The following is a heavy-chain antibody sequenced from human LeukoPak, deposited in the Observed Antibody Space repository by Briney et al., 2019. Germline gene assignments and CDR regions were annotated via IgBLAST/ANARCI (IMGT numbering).Heavy chain of an antibody. CDR2: IYPGDSDA. V-gene: IGHV5-51*01. CDR3: ARIPCSSATCHKRFDY. CDR1: GYSFTSYW. D-gene: IGHD2-2*01. Sequence: RGESLKISCKGSGYSFTSYWIGWVRQMPGKGLEWMGIIYPGDSDATYSPSFQGQVTISADKSISTAYLQWSSLKALDTAIYYCARIPCSSATCHKRFDYWGQGTLVTVSS. J-gene: IGHJ4*02.